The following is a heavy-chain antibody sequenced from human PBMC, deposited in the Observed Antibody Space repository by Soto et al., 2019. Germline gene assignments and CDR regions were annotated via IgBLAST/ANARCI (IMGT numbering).Heavy chain of an antibody. J-gene: IGHJ4*02. CDR2: VYYTGST. Sequence: PSETLSLTCSVSCGSISGSYWSWIRQSPGKGLEWLGYVYYTGSTNYSPSLRSRVSISVDTSKNEFSLRLSSVTAADTAVYFCARSVAVPGAHIDYWGQGTQVTV. V-gene: IGHV4-59*01. D-gene: IGHD6-19*01. CDR1: CGSISGSY. CDR3: ARSVAVPGAHIDY.